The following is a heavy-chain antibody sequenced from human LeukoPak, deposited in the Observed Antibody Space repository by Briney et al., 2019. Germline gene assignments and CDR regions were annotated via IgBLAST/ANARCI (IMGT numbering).Heavy chain of an antibody. CDR1: GGSISTHY. CDR2: IYESRST. D-gene: IGHD3-22*01. CDR3: ARGGDSSGLTDY. J-gene: IGHJ4*02. Sequence: SETLSPTCTVSGGSISTHYWSWIRQPPGKGLEWIGQIYESRSTNYNPSLRSRVTISADTSKNQFSLKLNSVTAADTAVYYCARGGDSSGLTDYWGQGTLVTVSS. V-gene: IGHV4-59*11.